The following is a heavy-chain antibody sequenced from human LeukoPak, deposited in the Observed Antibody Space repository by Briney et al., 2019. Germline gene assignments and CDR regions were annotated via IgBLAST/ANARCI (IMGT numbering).Heavy chain of an antibody. J-gene: IGHJ6*02. CDR1: GGSISSYY. Sequence: PSETLSLTCTVSGGSISSYYWSWIRQPPGKGLEWIGYIYYSGNTNYNPSLKSRVTISVDTSKNQFSLKLSSMTAADTAVYYCAREGMYYDFWSGYGMDVWGQGTTVTVSS. CDR2: IYYSGNT. V-gene: IGHV4-59*01. CDR3: AREGMYYDFWSGYGMDV. D-gene: IGHD3-3*01.